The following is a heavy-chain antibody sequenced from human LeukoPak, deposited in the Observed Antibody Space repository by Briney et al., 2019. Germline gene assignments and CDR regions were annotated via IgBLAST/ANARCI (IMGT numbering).Heavy chain of an antibody. V-gene: IGHV3-48*03. D-gene: IGHD3-22*01. J-gene: IGHJ4*02. CDR3: ARGLYDSSGFLDY. CDR1: GFTVTKHE. Sequence: GGSLRPSCAASGFTVTKHEMNWVRRAPGKGMEWLSYISSRGTAMYYADSLEGRFTISRDNAKNSLFLQMNSLRAEDTALYYCARGLYDSSGFLDYWGQGTLVTVSS. CDR2: ISSRGTAM.